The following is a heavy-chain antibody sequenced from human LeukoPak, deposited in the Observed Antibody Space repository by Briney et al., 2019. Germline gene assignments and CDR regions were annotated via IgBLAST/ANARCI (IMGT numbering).Heavy chain of an antibody. CDR2: ISSSGSTI. CDR3: ARETTGESDY. CDR1: GFTFSSYG. D-gene: IGHD1-14*01. Sequence: PGGSLRLSCAASGFTFSSYGMNWVRQAPGKGLEWVSYISSSGSTIYYADSVKGRFTISRDNAKNSLYLQMNSLRAEDTAVYYCARETTGESDYWGQGTLVTVSS. V-gene: IGHV3-48*04. J-gene: IGHJ4*02.